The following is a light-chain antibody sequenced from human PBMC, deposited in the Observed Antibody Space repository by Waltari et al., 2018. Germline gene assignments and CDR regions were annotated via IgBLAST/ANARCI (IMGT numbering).Light chain of an antibody. J-gene: IGLJ1*01. Sequence: QSVLTQPPSASGTPGQSVAISCSGSSSNIGSNTVNWYQQFPVTAPKLLIYSNDQRPPGVPDRFSGSRSGTSASLAISGLQSEDEADYYCAAWDDRLNGYVFGSGTKVTVL. V-gene: IGLV1-44*01. CDR1: SSNIGSNT. CDR2: SND. CDR3: AAWDDRLNGYV.